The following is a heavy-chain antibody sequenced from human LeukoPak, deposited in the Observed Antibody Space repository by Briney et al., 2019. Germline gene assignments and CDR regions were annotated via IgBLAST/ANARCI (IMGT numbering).Heavy chain of an antibody. V-gene: IGHV1-3*01. Sequence: ASVKVSCKASGYTFTSYAMHWVRQAPGQRLEWMGWINAGNGNTKYSQKFQGRVTITRDTSASTAYMELSSLRSEDTAVYYCASGYCSSTSCYGNPFDYWGQGTLVTVSS. J-gene: IGHJ4*02. CDR3: ASGYCSSTSCYGNPFDY. CDR2: INAGNGNT. CDR1: GYTFTSYA. D-gene: IGHD2-2*03.